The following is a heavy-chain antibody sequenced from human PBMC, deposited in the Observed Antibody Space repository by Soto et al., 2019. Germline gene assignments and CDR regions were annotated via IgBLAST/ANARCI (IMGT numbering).Heavy chain of an antibody. D-gene: IGHD3-16*02. Sequence: GGSLRLSCAASAFTFSSYSMNWVRQAPGKGLEWVSYISSTSNTIYYADSVKGRFTISRDSAKTSLYLQMNSLRAEDTAVYYCARDVDDSIWGNFRPSWFDPWGQGTLVTVSS. CDR3: ARDVDDSIWGNFRPSWFDP. CDR2: ISSTSNTI. V-gene: IGHV3-48*01. CDR1: AFTFSSYS. J-gene: IGHJ5*02.